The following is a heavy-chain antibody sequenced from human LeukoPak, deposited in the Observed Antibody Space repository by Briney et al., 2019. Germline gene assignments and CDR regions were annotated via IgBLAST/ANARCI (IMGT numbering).Heavy chain of an antibody. Sequence: GGSLRLSCAASGFTFSSYSMNWVRQAPGKGLEWVSSISSSSSYIYYADSVKGRFTISRDNSKNTLHLQMNNLRAEDTAVYYCAKVQDYVWGSYRSSQEYFQHWGQGTLVTVSS. D-gene: IGHD3-16*02. J-gene: IGHJ1*01. CDR2: ISSSSSYI. CDR1: GFTFSSYS. CDR3: AKVQDYVWGSYRSSQEYFQH. V-gene: IGHV3-21*04.